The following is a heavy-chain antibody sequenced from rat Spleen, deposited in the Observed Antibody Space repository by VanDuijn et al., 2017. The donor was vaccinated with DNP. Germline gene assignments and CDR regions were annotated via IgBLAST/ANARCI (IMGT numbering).Heavy chain of an antibody. CDR3: ARSDFYFDGSYYYGDWFAY. CDR2: INYSGST. Sequence: EVQLQESGPGLVKPSQSLSLTCSVTAYSISSNYWGWIRKFPGNKMEWMGYINYSGSTGYNPSLKSRISITRDTSKNQFYLQLNSVTTEDTATYYCARSDFYFDGSYYYGDWFAYWGQGTLVTVSS. CDR1: AYSISSNY. D-gene: IGHD1-12*02. V-gene: IGHV3-1*01. J-gene: IGHJ3*01.